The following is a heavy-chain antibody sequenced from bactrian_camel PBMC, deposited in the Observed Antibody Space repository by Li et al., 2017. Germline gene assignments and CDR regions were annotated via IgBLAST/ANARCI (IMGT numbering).Heavy chain of an antibody. Sequence: HVQLVESGGASVQAGGSLRLSCVVSGRSRGSNCVGWYRLPPGRPPAEREGIAAIRRDGGETWYAGSVKGRFTISRDNAKNTLYLQLNSLKTEDTAMYYCAKLGTRWSEFPYWGQGTQVTVS. V-gene: IGHV3S54*01. CDR3: AKLGTRWSEFPY. CDR2: IRRDGGET. J-gene: IGHJ4*01. CDR1: GRSRGSNC. D-gene: IGHD5*01.